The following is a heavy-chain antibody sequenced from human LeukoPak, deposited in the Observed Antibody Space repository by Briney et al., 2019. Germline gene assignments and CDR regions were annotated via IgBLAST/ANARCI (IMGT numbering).Heavy chain of an antibody. CDR1: GFTFSDYY. CDR3: ARDVEMATISPTFDY. CDR2: ISSSGSTI. Sequence: GGSLRLSCAASGFTFSDYYMSWIRQAPGKRLEWVSYISSSGSTIYYADSVKGRFTISRDNAKNSLYLQMNSLRAEDTAVYYCARDVEMATISPTFDYWGRGTLVTVSS. J-gene: IGHJ4*02. D-gene: IGHD5-24*01. V-gene: IGHV3-11*01.